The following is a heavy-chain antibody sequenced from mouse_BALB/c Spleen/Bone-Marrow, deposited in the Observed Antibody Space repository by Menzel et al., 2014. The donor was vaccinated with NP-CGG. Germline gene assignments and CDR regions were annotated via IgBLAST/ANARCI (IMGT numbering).Heavy chain of an antibody. CDR1: GFTFSSFG. D-gene: IGHD4-1*01. CDR2: ISSGSSTI. V-gene: IGHV5-17*02. J-gene: IGHJ2*01. Sequence: EVKLVESGGGLVQPGGSRKLSCAASGFTFSSFGVHWVRQAPEKRLEWVAYISSGSSTIFYADTVKGRFTVSRDNPKNTLFLQMTSLRSEDTAMYFCTRGGNWDDFDSWGQGTTLTVSS. CDR3: TRGGNWDDFDS.